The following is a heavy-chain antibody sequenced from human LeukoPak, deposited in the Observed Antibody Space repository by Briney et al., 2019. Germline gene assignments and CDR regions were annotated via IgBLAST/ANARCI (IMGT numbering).Heavy chain of an antibody. CDR2: INHSGST. CDR1: GGSFSDFY. Sequence: SETLSLTCAVYGGSFSDFYRSWIRQSPGKGLEWIGEINHSGSTDYSPSLKSRVTISVDTSKNQFSLRLNSVTAADTAVYYCARGLSGIFVRTYMDVWGKGTTVTVSS. CDR3: ARGLSGIFVRTYMDV. V-gene: IGHV4-34*01. J-gene: IGHJ6*03. D-gene: IGHD1-14*01.